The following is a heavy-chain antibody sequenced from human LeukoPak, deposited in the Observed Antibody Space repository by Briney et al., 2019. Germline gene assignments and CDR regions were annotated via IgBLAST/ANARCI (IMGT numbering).Heavy chain of an antibody. CDR3: ARVRTVASAGAFDY. CDR1: GYSFTTYC. V-gene: IGHV5-51*01. J-gene: IGHJ4*02. D-gene: IGHD6-13*01. Sequence: GESLKISCKASGYSFTTYCSGWVRQMPGKGLELRGIIYLVESDTRYRSSFQGQVTISAQKSISNAYLQWSSLKASDTAMYYCARVRTVASAGAFDYWGQGPLVTVSS. CDR2: IYLVESDT.